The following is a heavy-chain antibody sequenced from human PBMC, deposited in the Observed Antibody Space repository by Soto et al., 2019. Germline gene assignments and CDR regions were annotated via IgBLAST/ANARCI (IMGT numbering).Heavy chain of an antibody. D-gene: IGHD3-10*01. CDR1: GFTFSSYA. CDR2: IGGRGGGT. V-gene: IGHV3-23*01. Sequence: GGSLRLSCAASGFTFSSYAMNWVRQAPGKGLEWVSTIGGRGGGTYYADSVKGRFTISRDNSKNTLYLQMSSLRGEDTAVYYCVKAPLFRGVIIQHFDSWGQGTLVTVSS. CDR3: VKAPLFRGVIIQHFDS. J-gene: IGHJ4*02.